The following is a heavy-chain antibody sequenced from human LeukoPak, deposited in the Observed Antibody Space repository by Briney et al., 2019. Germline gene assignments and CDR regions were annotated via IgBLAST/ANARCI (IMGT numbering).Heavy chain of an antibody. V-gene: IGHV3-11*01. J-gene: IGHJ4*02. D-gene: IGHD3-10*01. CDR1: GFIFSDYY. CDR3: ARGDYYGSGSYPSGY. CDR2: ISSSGTTI. Sequence: PGGSLRLSCAASGFIFSDYYMSWIRQAPGKGLEWVSYISSSGTTIYYADSVKGRFTISRDNAKNSLYLQMNSLRAEDTALYYCARGDYYGSGSYPSGYWGQGTLVTVSS.